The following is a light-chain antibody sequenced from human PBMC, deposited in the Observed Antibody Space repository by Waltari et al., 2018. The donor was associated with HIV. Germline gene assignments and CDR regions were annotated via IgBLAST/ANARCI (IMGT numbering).Light chain of an antibody. CDR1: SSDIGAYNF. Sequence: QSALTQPASVSGSPGKSITISCIGSSSDIGAYNFVSWYQQRTGKAPKLMIYEVSDRPSGSSNRFSGSKSGITASLTISGLQADDEADYYCASYTRSGILLFGGGTRLTVL. CDR3: ASYTRSGILL. J-gene: IGLJ2*01. V-gene: IGLV2-14*01. CDR2: EVS.